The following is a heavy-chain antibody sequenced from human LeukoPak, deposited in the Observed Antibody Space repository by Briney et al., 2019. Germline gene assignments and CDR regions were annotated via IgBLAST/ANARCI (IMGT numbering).Heavy chain of an antibody. Sequence: GGSLRLSCAASGFTFSDYTMNWVRQAPGKGLEWVSSLSSTGLYVYYADSVGGRLTISRDNANNSLSLQMSSLRAEDTAVYYCAREAYSHYGFDYWGQGTLVTVSS. CDR2: LSSTGLYV. CDR3: AREAYSHYGFDY. V-gene: IGHV3-21*01. J-gene: IGHJ4*02. CDR1: GFTFSDYT. D-gene: IGHD4-11*01.